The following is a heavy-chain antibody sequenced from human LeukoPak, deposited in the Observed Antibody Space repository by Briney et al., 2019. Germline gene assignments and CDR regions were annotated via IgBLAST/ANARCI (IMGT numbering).Heavy chain of an antibody. Sequence: ASVKVSCKTSGYIFTGYYIHWVRQAPGQGLEWMGWIDPNSGGTISAQNFQGRVTLTADLSITTAYMELSRLKSDDTAVYYCARDSDSSGIYNWFDPWGQGTLVTVSS. CDR1: GYIFTGYY. J-gene: IGHJ5*02. V-gene: IGHV1-2*02. CDR3: ARDSDSSGIYNWFDP. D-gene: IGHD6-19*01. CDR2: IDPNSGGT.